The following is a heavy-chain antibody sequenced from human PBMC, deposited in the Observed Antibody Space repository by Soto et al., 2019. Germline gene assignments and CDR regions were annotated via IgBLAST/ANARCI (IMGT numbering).Heavy chain of an antibody. CDR3: ARVRDGDYFDY. CDR2: INHSGST. J-gene: IGHJ4*02. CDR1: GGSFSGYY. Sequence: SETLSLTCTVYGGSFSGYYWSWIRQPPGKGLEWIGEINHSGSTNYNPSLKSRVTISVDTSKNQFSLKLSSVTAADTAVYYCARVRDGDYFDYWGQGTLVTVSS. D-gene: IGHD4-17*01. V-gene: IGHV4-34*01.